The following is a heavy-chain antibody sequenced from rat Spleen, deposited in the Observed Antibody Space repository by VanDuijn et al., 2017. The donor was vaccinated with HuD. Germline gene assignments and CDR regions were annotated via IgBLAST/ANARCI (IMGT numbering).Heavy chain of an antibody. CDR3: TTDQRPSSIFF. CDR2: ISYDGGST. D-gene: IGHD1-3*01. V-gene: IGHV5-20*01. J-gene: IGHJ2*01. CDR1: GFTFSDYY. Sequence: EVQLVESGGGLVQPGRSLKLSCAASGFTFSDYYMAWVRQAPTKGLEWVASISYDGGSTYYRDSVKGRFTISRDNAKSSLYLQMDSLRSEDTATYYCTTDQRPSSIFFWGQGVMVTVSS.